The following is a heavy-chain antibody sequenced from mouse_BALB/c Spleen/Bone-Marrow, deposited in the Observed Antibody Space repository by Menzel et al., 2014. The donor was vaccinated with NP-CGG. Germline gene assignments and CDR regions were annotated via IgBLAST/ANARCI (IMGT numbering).Heavy chain of an antibody. CDR1: GYTFTDYT. Sequence: EVQLQQSGPELVMPGASVKISCKTSGYTFTDYTLHWVKQSHGKSLEWIGGVNPNIGGTSYNQKFKDKASLTVNKSSTTAYMELRSLTSEDSAVYYCARGRWYYWGQGTALTVSS. J-gene: IGHJ2*01. D-gene: IGHD2-3*01. CDR2: VNPNIGGT. CDR3: ARGRWYY. V-gene: IGHV1-22*01.